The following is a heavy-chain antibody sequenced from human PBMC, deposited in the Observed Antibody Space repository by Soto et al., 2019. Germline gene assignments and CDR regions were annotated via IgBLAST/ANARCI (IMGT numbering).Heavy chain of an antibody. Sequence: EVQLLESGGKLVQPGGSLTLSCAASGFTFSTYAMAWVRQAPGKGLEWVSGVSASGLNTDYADPVKGRFYISRDNSKNTVSLHMNSLRAEDTALYSCATDRPRRTSGYFFEYWGQGTPVTVSS. D-gene: IGHD1-1*01. V-gene: IGHV3-23*01. CDR1: GFTFSTYA. CDR2: VSASGLNT. J-gene: IGHJ4*02. CDR3: ATDRPRRTSGYFFEY.